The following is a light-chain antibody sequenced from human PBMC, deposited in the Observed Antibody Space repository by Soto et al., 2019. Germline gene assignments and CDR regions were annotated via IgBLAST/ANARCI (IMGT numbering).Light chain of an antibody. Sequence: EIVLTQSPATLSLSPGERATLSCRASQSVNRYLVWYQQKPGQAPRLLIYDASNRATGIPARFSGSGSGTDFTLTISSLEPEEFAVYYCQQRSNWPITFGQGTRLEIK. CDR2: DAS. V-gene: IGKV3-11*01. CDR3: QQRSNWPIT. CDR1: QSVNRY. J-gene: IGKJ5*01.